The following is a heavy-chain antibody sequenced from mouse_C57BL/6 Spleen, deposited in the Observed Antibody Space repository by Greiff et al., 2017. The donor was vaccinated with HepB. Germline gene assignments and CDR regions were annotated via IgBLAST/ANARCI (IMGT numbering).Heavy chain of an antibody. CDR2: IYPRDGST. D-gene: IGHD5-1*01. Sequence: VQLQQSDAELVKPGASVKISCKVSGYTFTDHTIHWMKQRPEQGLEWIGYIYPRDGSTKYNEKFKGSAILTTDKSTSTAYMQLNSLTTEDSAVYYCAREGSTACFAYWGQGTLVTVSS. CDR3: AREGSTACFAY. J-gene: IGHJ3*01. CDR1: GYTFTDHT. V-gene: IGHV1-78*01.